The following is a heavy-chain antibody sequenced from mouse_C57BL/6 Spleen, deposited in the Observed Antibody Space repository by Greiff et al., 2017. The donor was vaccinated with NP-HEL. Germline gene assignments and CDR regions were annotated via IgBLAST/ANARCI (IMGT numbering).Heavy chain of an antibody. J-gene: IGHJ3*01. CDR2: IDPSDSYT. CDR3: ARSQIYYYGSSEAWFAY. D-gene: IGHD1-1*01. Sequence: QVQLQQPGAELVMPGASVKLSCKASGYTFTSYWMHWVKQRPGQGLEWIGEIDPSDSYTNYNQKFKGKSTLTVDKSFSTAYMQLSSLTSEDSAVYYCARSQIYYYGSSEAWFAYWGQGTLVTVSA. CDR1: GYTFTSYW. V-gene: IGHV1-69*01.